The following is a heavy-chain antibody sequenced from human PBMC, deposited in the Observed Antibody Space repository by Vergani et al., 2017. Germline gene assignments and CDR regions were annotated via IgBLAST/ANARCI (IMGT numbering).Heavy chain of an antibody. J-gene: IGHJ4*02. V-gene: IGHV4-39*07. CDR2: IYYSGRT. Sequence: QLQLQESGPGLVKPSETLSLICTVSGSSINPSSSFWGWIRQSPGKGLEWIGSIYYSGRTDYNPSLESRVTISVDTSKNTFSLKLNSVTAADTAIYYCARDSAVGGTFDSWGQGTLVSVSS. CDR3: ARDSAVGGTFDS. CDR1: GSSINPSSSF. D-gene: IGHD1-26*01.